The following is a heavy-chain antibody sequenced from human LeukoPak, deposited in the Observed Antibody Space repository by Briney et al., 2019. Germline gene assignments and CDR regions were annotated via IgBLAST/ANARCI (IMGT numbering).Heavy chain of an antibody. CDR3: ARTNYYDSSGYPDY. CDR2: INPNSGGT. CDR1: GYTFTGYY. D-gene: IGHD3-22*01. V-gene: IGHV1-2*02. Sequence: ASVKVSCKASGYTFTGYYMHWVRQAPGQGLEWMGWINPNSGGTNYAQKFQGRVTMTRDTSISTAYMELSRLTSDDTAVYYCARTNYYDSSGYPDYWGQGTLVTVSS. J-gene: IGHJ4*02.